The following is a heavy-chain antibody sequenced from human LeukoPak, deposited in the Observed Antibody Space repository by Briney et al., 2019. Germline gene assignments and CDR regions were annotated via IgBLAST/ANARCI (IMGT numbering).Heavy chain of an antibody. CDR1: GYTFTSYY. Sequence: ASVKVSCKESGYTFTSYYMHWVRQAPGQGLEWMGIINPSGGSTSYAQKFQGRVTMTRDTSTSTVYMELSSLRSEDTAMYYCAREGFLEMATISILMFDIWGQGTMVTVSS. D-gene: IGHD5-24*01. V-gene: IGHV1-46*01. J-gene: IGHJ3*02. CDR3: AREGFLEMATISILMFDI. CDR2: INPSGGST.